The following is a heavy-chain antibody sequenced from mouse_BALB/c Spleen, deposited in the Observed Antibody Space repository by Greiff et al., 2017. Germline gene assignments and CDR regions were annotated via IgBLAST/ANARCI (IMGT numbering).Heavy chain of an antibody. CDR2: IDPANGNT. Sequence: VQLQQSGAELVKPGASVKLSCTASGFNIKDTYMHWVKQRPEQGLEWIGRIDPANGNTKYDPKFQGKATITADTSSNTAYLQLSSLTSEDTAVYYCARSKGLRLDFDYWGQGTTLTVSS. D-gene: IGHD1-1*01. V-gene: IGHV14-3*02. J-gene: IGHJ2*01. CDR1: GFNIKDTY. CDR3: ARSKGLRLDFDY.